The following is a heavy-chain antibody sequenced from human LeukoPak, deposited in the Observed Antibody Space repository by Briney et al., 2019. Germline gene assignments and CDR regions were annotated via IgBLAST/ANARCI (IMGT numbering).Heavy chain of an antibody. Sequence: GGSLRLSCAASGFTFSSYAMSWVRQAPGKGLEWVSAISGSGGSTYYADSVKGRFTISRDNSKNTLYLQMNSLRAEDTAVYYCAKANRDTGEYYYYYMDVWGKGTTVTVSS. D-gene: IGHD3-16*01. V-gene: IGHV3-23*01. CDR3: AKANRDTGEYYYYYMDV. CDR1: GFTFSSYA. J-gene: IGHJ6*03. CDR2: ISGSGGST.